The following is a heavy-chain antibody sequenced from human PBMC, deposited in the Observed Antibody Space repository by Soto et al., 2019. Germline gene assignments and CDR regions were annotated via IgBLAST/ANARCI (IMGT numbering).Heavy chain of an antibody. CDR1: GGSITSSSHF. V-gene: IGHV4-39*01. D-gene: IGHD6-25*01. Sequence: TSETLSLTCSASGGSITSSSHFWVWVRQPPGKGLEWIGTIYFTGNTYYTPSLKSRLTMSIDTSKNEFSLRLNSVTAADTAVYYCAGQTFTIAAASYGRSNWFHPWGPGTLVTVSS. CDR2: IYFTGNT. CDR3: AGQTFTIAAASYGRSNWFHP. J-gene: IGHJ5*02.